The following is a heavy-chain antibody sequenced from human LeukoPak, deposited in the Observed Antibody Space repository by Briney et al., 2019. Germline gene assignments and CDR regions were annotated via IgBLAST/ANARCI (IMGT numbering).Heavy chain of an antibody. J-gene: IGHJ3*01. Sequence: GGSLRLSCEASGFTFSTYTMNWVRQAPGKGLEWVSSITSTSFSVYYADSVKGRFTISRDNAKNTLYLQMSSLRAEDTAVYYCARDFLHLGGWGQGTMVTVSS. CDR3: ARDFLHLGG. V-gene: IGHV3-21*01. CDR2: ITSTSFSV. CDR1: GFTFSTYT. D-gene: IGHD3-16*01.